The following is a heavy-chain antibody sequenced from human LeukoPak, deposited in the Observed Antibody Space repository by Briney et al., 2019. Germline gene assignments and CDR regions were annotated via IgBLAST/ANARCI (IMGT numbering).Heavy chain of an antibody. CDR1: GFTFSSYA. CDR2: ISYDGSNK. CDR3: ARVFPAFLRGSFDY. V-gene: IGHV3-30*04. Sequence: PGGSLRLSCAASGFTFSSYAMHWVRRAPGKGLEWVAVISYDGSNKYYADSVKGRFTISRDNSKNTLYLQMNSLRSEDTAVYYCARVFPAFLRGSFDYWGQGTLVTVSS. J-gene: IGHJ4*02. D-gene: IGHD2/OR15-2a*01.